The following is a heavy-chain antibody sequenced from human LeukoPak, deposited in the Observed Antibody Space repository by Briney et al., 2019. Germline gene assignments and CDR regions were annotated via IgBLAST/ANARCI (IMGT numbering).Heavy chain of an antibody. CDR1: GYTFTSYG. CDR3: ARGFLEWSPFDY. V-gene: IGHV1-18*01. CDR2: ISAYSGGT. D-gene: IGHD3-3*01. J-gene: IGHJ4*02. Sequence: ASVKVSCKASGYTFTSYGISWVRQAPGQGLEWMGWISAYSGGTNYAQKFQGWVTMTRDTSISTAYMELSSLRSEDTAVYYCARGFLEWSPFDYWGQGTLVTVSS.